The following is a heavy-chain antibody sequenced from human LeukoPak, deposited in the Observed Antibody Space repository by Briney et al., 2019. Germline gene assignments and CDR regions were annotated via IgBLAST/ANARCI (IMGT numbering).Heavy chain of an antibody. CDR3: VRGASLAYYMDV. J-gene: IGHJ6*03. CDR2: INTDGSRT. D-gene: IGHD3-16*02. V-gene: IGHV3-74*01. Sequence: PGGSLRLSCAASGFTSNSYWIHWVRQAPGKGLVWVSRINTDGSRTNYADSVKGRFAISRDDAKNTVHLQMYSLGAEDSAVYYCVRGASLAYYMDVWGKGTTVTVSS. CDR1: GFTSNSYW.